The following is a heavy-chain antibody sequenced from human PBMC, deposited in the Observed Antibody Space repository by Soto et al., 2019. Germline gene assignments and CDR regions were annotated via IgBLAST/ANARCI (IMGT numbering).Heavy chain of an antibody. Sequence: ASVKVSCKASGYTFTSYAMHWVRQAPGQRLEWMGWINAGNGNTKYSQKFQGRVTITRDTSASTAYMELSSLRSEDTAVYYCARDCKGPTFVYYGLDVWGQGTTVTVSS. D-gene: IGHD3-10*02. V-gene: IGHV1-3*01. CDR2: INAGNGNT. CDR3: ARDCKGPTFVYYGLDV. J-gene: IGHJ6*02. CDR1: GYTFTSYA.